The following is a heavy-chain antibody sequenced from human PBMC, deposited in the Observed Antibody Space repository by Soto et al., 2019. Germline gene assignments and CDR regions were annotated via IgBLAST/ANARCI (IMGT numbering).Heavy chain of an antibody. J-gene: IGHJ4*02. CDR2: IGSNADTYAT. V-gene: IGHV3-73*02. CDR3: SRREGDY. D-gene: IGHD1-26*01. Sequence: EVQLVESGGGLVQPGGSLKLSCAGSGFTFSGFAMHWVRQAPGIGLEWVGCIGSNADTYATAYAASVKGRFTISRDDSKNTAYLQMNSLKTEDTAVYYCSRREGDYWGQGTLVTVSS. CDR1: GFTFSGFA.